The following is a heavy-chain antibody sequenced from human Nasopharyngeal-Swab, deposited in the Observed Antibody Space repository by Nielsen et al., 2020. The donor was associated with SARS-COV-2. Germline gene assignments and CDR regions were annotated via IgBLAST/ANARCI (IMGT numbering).Heavy chain of an antibody. V-gene: IGHV3-73*01. CDR3: TRCGGGCYSGRDY. CDR1: GFTFSDSA. CDR2: IRSKGHTYAT. D-gene: IGHD2-15*01. J-gene: IGHJ4*02. Sequence: GGSLRLSCAASGFTFSDSAIHWVRQASGKGLEWVGGIRSKGHTYATAYAASVKGRFIIFRDDPTNTAYLQMNSLKTEDTAVYYCTRCGGGCYSGRDYWGQGTLVTVSS.